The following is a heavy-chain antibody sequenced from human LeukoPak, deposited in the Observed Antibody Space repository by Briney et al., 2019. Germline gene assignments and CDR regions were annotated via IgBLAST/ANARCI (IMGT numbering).Heavy chain of an antibody. V-gene: IGHV1-2*02. CDR2: TNPNTGGT. CDR3: ARYNSNYDY. J-gene: IGHJ4*02. CDR1: GYTFTGYY. D-gene: IGHD4-11*01. Sequence: ASVKVSCKTSGYTFTGYYVHWVRQAPGQGLEWMGWTNPNTGGTNYAQKFQGRVTMTRDTSISTAYMELSSLTSDDTAVYYCARYNSNYDYWGQGTLVTVSS.